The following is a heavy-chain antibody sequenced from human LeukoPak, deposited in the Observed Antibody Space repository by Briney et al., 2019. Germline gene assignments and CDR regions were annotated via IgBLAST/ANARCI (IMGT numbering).Heavy chain of an antibody. D-gene: IGHD6-6*01. Sequence: GGSLRLSCAASGFPFSSYDMHWVRQAPGKGLEWVSAISGSGGSTYYADSVKGRFTISRDNSKNTLYLQMNSLRAEDTAVYYCTLEEPRSSPFDYWGQGTLVTVSS. V-gene: IGHV3-23*01. CDR2: ISGSGGST. CDR1: GFPFSSYD. CDR3: TLEEPRSSPFDY. J-gene: IGHJ4*02.